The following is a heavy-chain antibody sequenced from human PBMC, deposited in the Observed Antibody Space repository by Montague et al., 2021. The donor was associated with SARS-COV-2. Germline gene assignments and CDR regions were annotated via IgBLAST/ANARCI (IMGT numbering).Heavy chain of an antibody. CDR3: ARDYSHCSGGSCVFDY. D-gene: IGHD2-15*01. Sequence: SETLSLTCTVSGGSISNYYWSWIRQPAGKGLEWIGRIYSSGSTNYNPSLKSRTSMSVDTSKNQFSLELSSVTAADTAIYYCARDYSHCSGGSCVFDYWGQGTLVTVSS. CDR2: IYSSGST. V-gene: IGHV4-4*07. J-gene: IGHJ4*02. CDR1: GGSISNYY.